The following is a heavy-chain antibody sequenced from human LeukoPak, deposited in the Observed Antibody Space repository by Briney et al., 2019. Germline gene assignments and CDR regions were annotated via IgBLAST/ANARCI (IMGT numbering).Heavy chain of an antibody. J-gene: IGHJ4*02. Sequence: SQTLSLSCTVSGGAICSSSYYWGWIRQPPGKGLEWIGSLYYSGSTYYNPSLKSRVTISVDTSKNQFSLKLSSVTAADTAVYYCARLSGSYWPAGYWGQGTLVTVSS. CDR2: LYYSGST. CDR1: GGAICSSSYY. D-gene: IGHD1-26*01. V-gene: IGHV4-39*01. CDR3: ARLSGSYWPAGY.